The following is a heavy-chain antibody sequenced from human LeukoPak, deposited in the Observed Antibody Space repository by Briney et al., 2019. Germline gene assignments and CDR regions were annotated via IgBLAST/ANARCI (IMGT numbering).Heavy chain of an antibody. CDR1: GGSISSGGHY. V-gene: IGHV4-31*03. D-gene: IGHD3-22*01. CDR3: ARATYYYDSSGYTPTFDY. J-gene: IGHJ4*02. CDR2: INYSGST. Sequence: SETLSLTCTVSGGSISSGGHYWTWIRQPPGKGRGGIGNINYSGSTYYNPSLKSRVTISVDTSKNQFSLKLSSVTAADTAVYYCARATYYYDSSGYTPTFDYWGQGTLVTVSS.